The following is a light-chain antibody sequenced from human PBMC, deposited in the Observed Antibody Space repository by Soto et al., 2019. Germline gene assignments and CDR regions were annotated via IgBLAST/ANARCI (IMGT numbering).Light chain of an antibody. CDR2: RAS. V-gene: IGKV3-15*01. CDR1: QSVRDN. CDR3: HQYHNFPRT. J-gene: IGKJ1*01. Sequence: EILLTQSPGALAVSPGEVATLSCRASQSVRDNLAWYQQKPGQAPRLLIYRASIRATGVPARFSGSGSGTEFTLTISGLQSDDFATYYCHQYHNFPRTFGQGTKVDIK.